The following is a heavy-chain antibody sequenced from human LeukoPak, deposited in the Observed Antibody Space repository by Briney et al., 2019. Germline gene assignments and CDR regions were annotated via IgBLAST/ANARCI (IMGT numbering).Heavy chain of an antibody. V-gene: IGHV5-51*01. CDR1: GYSFTSYW. J-gene: IGHJ4*02. CDR3: ARQTRDGSGSRGYSFDF. D-gene: IGHD3-10*01. CDR2: IYPGDSDT. Sequence: GESLKISCKGSGYSFTSYWIGWVRQMPGKGLEWMGIIYPGDSDTRYSPSFEGQVTISADKSISTAYLQWSSLKASDTAMYYCARQTRDGSGSRGYSFDFWGQGTLVTVSS.